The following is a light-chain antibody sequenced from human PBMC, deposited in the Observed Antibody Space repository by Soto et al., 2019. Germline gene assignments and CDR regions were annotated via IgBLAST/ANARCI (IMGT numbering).Light chain of an antibody. CDR1: QSISSW. Sequence: DIQMIQSLSTLSESVGDRVTITCRASQSISSWLAWYQQKPGKAPKLLIYKASSLEGGVPSRFSGSGSGTDFTLTISSLQPDDFATYYCQQYHSYSLTFGGGTKVDIK. J-gene: IGKJ4*01. CDR2: KAS. V-gene: IGKV1-5*03. CDR3: QQYHSYSLT.